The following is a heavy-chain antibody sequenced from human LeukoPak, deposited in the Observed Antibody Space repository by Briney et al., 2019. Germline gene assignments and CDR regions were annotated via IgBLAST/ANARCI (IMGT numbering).Heavy chain of an antibody. CDR3: ARGTTHGGDYYYYMDV. Sequence: SSETLSLTCAVYGGSFSGYYWSWIRQPPGKGLEWIGEINHSGSTNYNPSLKSRVTISVDTSKNQFSLKLSSVTAADTAVYYCARGTTHGGDYYYYMDVWGKGTTVTVSS. V-gene: IGHV4-34*01. CDR1: GGSFSGYY. J-gene: IGHJ6*03. CDR2: INHSGST. D-gene: IGHD4-17*01.